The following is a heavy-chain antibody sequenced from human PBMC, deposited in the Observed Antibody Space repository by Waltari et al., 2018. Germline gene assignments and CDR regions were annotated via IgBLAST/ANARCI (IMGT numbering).Heavy chain of an antibody. J-gene: IGHJ6*02. D-gene: IGHD3-22*01. CDR3: AKDPRTHQWFYYGMDV. V-gene: IGHV1-3*01. Sequence: QIQLVQSGAEVKKPGASVRISCQASGYIFSTYAMSWVRQAPGESLEWMGWINGDSVYTKYSGNFQGSVTMTRDTSANTAYMEVSSLTSEDTAVYYWAKDPRTHQWFYYGMDVWGQGTTVIVSS. CDR1: GYIFSTYA. CDR2: INGDSVYT.